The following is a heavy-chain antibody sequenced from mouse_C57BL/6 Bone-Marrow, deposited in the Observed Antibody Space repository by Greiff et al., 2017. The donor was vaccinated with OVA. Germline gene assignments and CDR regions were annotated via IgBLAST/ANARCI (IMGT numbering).Heavy chain of an antibody. CDR1: GYTFTSYT. V-gene: IGHV1-4*01. D-gene: IGHD6-1*01. CDR2: INLSSGYT. J-gene: IGHJ2*01. Sequence: QVQLQQSGAELARPGASVKMSCKASGYTFTSYTMHWVKQRPGQGLEWIGYINLSSGYTKYNQKFKDKATLTADKSSSTAYMQLSSLTSEDSAVYDCARCCSKNYFDYWGQGTTLTVSS. CDR3: ARCCSKNYFDY.